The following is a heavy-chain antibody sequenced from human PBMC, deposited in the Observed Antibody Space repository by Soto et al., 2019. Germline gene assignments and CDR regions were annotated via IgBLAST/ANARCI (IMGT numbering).Heavy chain of an antibody. J-gene: IGHJ4*02. CDR3: AKHTRATPTCCGED. CDR1: GFTFRDYA. Sequence: GGSLRLSCAASGFTFRDYAMSWVRQAPGGGLEWVSGVSNSGSSTYYADSVKGRFTISRDNSKNTLYLQMNSLRAEDTAVYYCAKHTRATPTCCGEDWGQGTRVTVSS. D-gene: IGHD2-21*01. V-gene: IGHV3-23*01. CDR2: VSNSGSST.